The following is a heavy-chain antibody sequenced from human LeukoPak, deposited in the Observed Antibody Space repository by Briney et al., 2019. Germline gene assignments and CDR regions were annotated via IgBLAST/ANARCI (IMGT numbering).Heavy chain of an antibody. CDR1: GFTFSSYW. J-gene: IGHJ5*02. Sequence: PGGSLRLSCAASGFTFSSYWMHWVRQAPGKGLVWVSRINSDGSSTSYADSVKGRFTISRDNAKNTLYLQMNSLRAEDTAVYYCAKDQASYSGSYYFNWFDPWGQGTLVTVSS. CDR3: AKDQASYSGSYYFNWFDP. CDR2: INSDGSST. V-gene: IGHV3-74*01. D-gene: IGHD3-10*01.